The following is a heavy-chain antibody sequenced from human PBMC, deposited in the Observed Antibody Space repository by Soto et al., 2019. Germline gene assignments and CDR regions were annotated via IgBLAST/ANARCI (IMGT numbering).Heavy chain of an antibody. CDR3: ARARGYSSSSGWFDP. Sequence: QVQLQESGPELVKPSETLSLTCTVSGGSISSYYWSWIRQPPGKGLGWIGYIYYSGSTNYNPSLKSRVTISVDTSKNQFSLKLSSVTAADTAVYYCARARGYSSSSGWFDPWGQGTLVTVSS. CDR1: GGSISSYY. D-gene: IGHD6-6*01. J-gene: IGHJ5*02. CDR2: IYYSGST. V-gene: IGHV4-59*01.